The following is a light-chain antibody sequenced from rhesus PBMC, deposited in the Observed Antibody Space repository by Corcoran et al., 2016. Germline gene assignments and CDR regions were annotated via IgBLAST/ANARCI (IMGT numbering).Light chain of an antibody. CDR2: GAS. J-gene: IGKJ2*01. V-gene: IGKV1-46*01. CDR1: QSMSSS. CDR3: QQYHSYPYS. Sequence: DIQMTQSPSFLSASVGDTVTITCRASQSMSSSSAWYQQKPGKAPKLLIYGASSLQSGVPSRFSGSKSWTDFTLTINSVQPEDIGSYYCQQYHSYPYSFGQGTKVEIK.